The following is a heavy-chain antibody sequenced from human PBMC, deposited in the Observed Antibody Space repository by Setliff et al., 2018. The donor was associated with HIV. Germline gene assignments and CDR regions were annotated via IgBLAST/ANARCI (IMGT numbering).Heavy chain of an antibody. CDR1: GGSFSSGNYY. D-gene: IGHD4-17*01. Sequence: SETLSLTCTVSGGSFSSGNYYWAWIRQPPGEGLEWIGGMSYSGTTYYNPSLKSRVTMSVDTSKNQFSLNLKSVTAADTAVYYCARGRTPSYGGDYRDTFDIWGPGTKVTVSS. CDR2: MSYSGTT. CDR3: ARGRTPSYGGDYRDTFDI. V-gene: IGHV4-39*07. J-gene: IGHJ3*02.